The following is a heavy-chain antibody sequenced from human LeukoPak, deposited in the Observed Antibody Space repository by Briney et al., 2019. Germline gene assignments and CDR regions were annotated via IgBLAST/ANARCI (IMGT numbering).Heavy chain of an antibody. Sequence: ASVKVSCKAFGYTFTSYDINWVRQATGQGLEWMGWMNPNSGNTGYAQKFQGRVTITRNTSISTAYMELSSLRSEDTAVYYCARDGVAAANDYWGQGTLVTVSS. J-gene: IGHJ4*02. CDR3: ARDGVAAANDY. D-gene: IGHD6-13*01. V-gene: IGHV1-8*03. CDR1: GYTFTSYD. CDR2: MNPNSGNT.